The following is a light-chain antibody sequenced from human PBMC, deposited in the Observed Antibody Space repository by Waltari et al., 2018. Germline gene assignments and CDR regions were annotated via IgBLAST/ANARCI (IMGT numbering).Light chain of an antibody. CDR2: AVN. J-gene: IGLJ3*02. CDR3: SAFAVSNNFGV. CDR1: SRDIGGSNF. V-gene: IGLV2-8*01. Sequence: QSALTQPPSASGSPGQSVTISCTGTSRDIGGSNFVSCYKQRPGKAPRFLLYAVNKRPSGVSGRFSGSKSGNVASLTVSGLQPDDEATYYCSAFAVSNNFGVFGGGTKLTVL.